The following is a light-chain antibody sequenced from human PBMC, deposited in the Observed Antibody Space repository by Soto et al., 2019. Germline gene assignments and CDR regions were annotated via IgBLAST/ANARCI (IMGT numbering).Light chain of an antibody. Sequence: IVMTQSPGTLAVSPGERATLSCRASQGIITNLAWYHQKPGQPPRLLIFGASTRATGVPARFSGSGSGTGFTPTMSSLQSADLGVYYCQQYYTWPRGTFGQGTKVEI. CDR3: QQYYTWPRGT. V-gene: IGKV3-15*01. J-gene: IGKJ1*01. CDR1: QGIITN. CDR2: GAS.